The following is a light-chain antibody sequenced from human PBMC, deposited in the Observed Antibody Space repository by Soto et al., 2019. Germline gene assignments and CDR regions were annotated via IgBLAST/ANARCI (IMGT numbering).Light chain of an antibody. Sequence: EIVMTQSPATLSVSPGDRATISCRASQSVSSNLAWYQQKPGQAPRLLIYGASTRATGIPARFSGSGSGTAVTLTISTLHLEAFAIYICQQYNNWPPDRTFGQGTKVEIK. V-gene: IGKV3-15*01. J-gene: IGKJ1*01. CDR3: QQYNNWPPDRT. CDR2: GAS. CDR1: QSVSSN.